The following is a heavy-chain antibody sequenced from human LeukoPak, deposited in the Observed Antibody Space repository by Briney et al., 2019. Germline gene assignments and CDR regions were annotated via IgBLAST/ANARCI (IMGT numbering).Heavy chain of an antibody. CDR2: MNPNSGNT. J-gene: IGHJ4*02. D-gene: IGHD5-24*01. CDR1: GYTFTSYD. CDR3: AREDPDGYNSRY. Sequence: ASVKVSCKASGYTFTSYDINWVRQATGQGLEWMGLMNPNSGNTGYAQKFQGRVTMTRNTSISTAYMELSSLRSEDTAVYYCAREDPDGYNSRYWGQGTLVTVSS. V-gene: IGHV1-8*01.